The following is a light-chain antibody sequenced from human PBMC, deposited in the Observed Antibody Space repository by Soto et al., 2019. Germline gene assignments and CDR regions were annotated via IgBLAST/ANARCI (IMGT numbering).Light chain of an antibody. CDR2: DAS. CDR1: QTVSSY. Sequence: EIVLTQSPGTLSLSPGERSTLSCRASQTVSSYLAWYQQKPGQAPRLLIYDASNRATGIPARFSGSGSGTDFTLTIRSLEPEDFAVYYCQQRSNWPPNTFGGGTKVDIK. V-gene: IGKV3-11*01. CDR3: QQRSNWPPNT. J-gene: IGKJ4*01.